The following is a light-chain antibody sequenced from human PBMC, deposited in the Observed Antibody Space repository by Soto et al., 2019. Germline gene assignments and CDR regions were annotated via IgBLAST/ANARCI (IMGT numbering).Light chain of an antibody. CDR3: QQYGTSPWT. CDR2: GAS. J-gene: IGKJ1*01. V-gene: IGKV3-20*01. Sequence: EIVLTQSPGTLSLSPGERGTLSCRASQSVSSSYLAWYQQKPGQAPRLLIYGASSRATGIPDRFSGSGSGTDFTLTIGRLEPEDFAVYYCQQYGTSPWTFGQGTKVDIK. CDR1: QSVSSSY.